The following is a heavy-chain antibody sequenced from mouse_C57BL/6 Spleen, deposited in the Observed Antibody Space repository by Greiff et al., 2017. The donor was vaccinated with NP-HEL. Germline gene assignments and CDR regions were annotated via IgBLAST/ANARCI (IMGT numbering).Heavy chain of an antibody. Sequence: QVQLKESGVELVKPGASVKMSCKASGYTFTTYPIEWMKQNHGKSLEWIGNFHPYNDDTKYNEKFKGKATLTVEKSSSTVYLELSRLTSDDSAVYYCARSYYDYGGYYAMDYWGQGTSVTVSS. CDR1: GYTFTTYP. V-gene: IGHV1-47*01. CDR3: ARSYYDYGGYYAMDY. CDR2: FHPYNDDT. J-gene: IGHJ4*01. D-gene: IGHD2-4*01.